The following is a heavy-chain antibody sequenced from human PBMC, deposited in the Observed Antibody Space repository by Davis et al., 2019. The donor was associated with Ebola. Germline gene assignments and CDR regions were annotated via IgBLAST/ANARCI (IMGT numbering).Heavy chain of an antibody. V-gene: IGHV4-30-4*01. CDR1: GGSISSGDYY. D-gene: IGHD6-13*01. CDR2: ISYSGST. J-gene: IGHJ6*02. Sequence: SETLSLTCTVSGGSISSGDYYWSWIRQPPGKGLEWIGHISYSGSTYYKSSLKSRVTISVDTSKNQVSLKLSSVTAADTAVYYCARYPGMAAASTGYYYGMDVWGQGTTVTVSS. CDR3: ARYPGMAAASTGYYYGMDV.